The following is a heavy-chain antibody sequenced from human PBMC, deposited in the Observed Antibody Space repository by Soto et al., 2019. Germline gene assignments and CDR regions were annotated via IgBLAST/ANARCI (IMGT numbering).Heavy chain of an antibody. Sequence: GSSVKVSCKASGYTFNSYVIRWVRQAPGQGLEWMGWISAYNGNTKYAQKLQGRVTMTTDTSTMTAYMELWSLRSADMAVYYCACSLSNGYLSSAIDFWGQGTVVTVSS. CDR3: ACSLSNGYLSSAIDF. V-gene: IGHV1-18*03. J-gene: IGHJ4*02. CDR1: GYTFNSYV. D-gene: IGHD6-13*01. CDR2: ISAYNGNT.